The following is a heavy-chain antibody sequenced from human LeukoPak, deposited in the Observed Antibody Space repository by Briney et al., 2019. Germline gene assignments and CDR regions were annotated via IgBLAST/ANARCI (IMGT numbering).Heavy chain of an antibody. CDR3: AKGDNNWNYRSGTYYYYMDV. CDR2: ISGSGRTT. D-gene: IGHD1-7*01. J-gene: IGHJ6*03. V-gene: IGHV3-23*01. CDR1: GFTFSSYA. Sequence: GGCLRLSCAASGFTFSSYAMTWVRQAPGKGLEWVSTISGSGRTTYYADSVKGRFTISRDNSKNTLYLQMNSLRAEDTAVYYCAKGDNNWNYRSGTYYYYMDVWGKGTTVTVSS.